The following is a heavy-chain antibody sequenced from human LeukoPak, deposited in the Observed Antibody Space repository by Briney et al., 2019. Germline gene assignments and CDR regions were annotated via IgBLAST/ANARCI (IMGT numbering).Heavy chain of an antibody. CDR1: GGSISSYY. D-gene: IGHD3-10*01. J-gene: IGHJ4*02. CDR2: IYYSGST. CDR3: ASYGSGSYSFDY. Sequence: SETLSLTCTVSGGSISSYYWSWIRQHPGKGLEWIGYIYYSGSTYYNPSLKSRVTISVDTSKNQFSLKLSSVTAADTAVYYCASYGSGSYSFDYWGQGTLVTVSS. V-gene: IGHV4-59*06.